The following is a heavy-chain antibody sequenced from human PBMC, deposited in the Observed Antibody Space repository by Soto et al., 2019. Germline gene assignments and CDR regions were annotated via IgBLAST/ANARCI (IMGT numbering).Heavy chain of an antibody. D-gene: IGHD6-6*01. CDR2: ISYDGSNK. CDR1: GFTFSSYG. V-gene: IGHV3-30*18. J-gene: IGHJ6*02. CDR3: AKDLIAARPYGGMDV. Sequence: GGSLRLSCAASGFTFSSYGMHWVRQAPGKGLEWVAVISYDGSNKYYADSVRGRFTISRDNSKNTLYLQMNSLRAEDTAVYYCAKDLIAARPYGGMDVWGQGTTVTVSS.